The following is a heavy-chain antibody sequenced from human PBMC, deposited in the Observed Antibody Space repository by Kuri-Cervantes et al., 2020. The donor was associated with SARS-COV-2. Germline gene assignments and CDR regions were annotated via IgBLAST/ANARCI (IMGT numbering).Heavy chain of an antibody. CDR1: AGYVSGGGYY. D-gene: IGHD3-22*01. CDR2: IYYSGNT. V-gene: IGHV4-31*03. Sequence: LRLSCTVSAGYVSGGGYYWSWIRQRPGEGLEWIGYIYYSGNTYYNPSLKSRVSISIDTSKNQFSLQLSSVTAADTAVYYCARDPHYYDTNGQDYPWYFDLWGRGTLVTVSS. J-gene: IGHJ2*01. CDR3: ARDPHYYDTNGQDYPWYFDL.